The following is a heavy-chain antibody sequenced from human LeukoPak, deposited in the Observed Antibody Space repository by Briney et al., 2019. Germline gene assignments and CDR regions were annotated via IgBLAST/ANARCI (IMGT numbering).Heavy chain of an antibody. Sequence: GGSLRLSCAASGFTFSSYEMNWVRQAPGKGLEWVSYISSSGGTKNYADSVRGRFTISRDNAKNSLYLQMNSLRAEDTAAYYCARVLVVLVPAAMDYWGQGTLVTVSS. D-gene: IGHD2-2*01. V-gene: IGHV3-48*03. CDR3: ARVLVVLVPAAMDY. CDR2: ISSSGGTK. J-gene: IGHJ4*02. CDR1: GFTFSSYE.